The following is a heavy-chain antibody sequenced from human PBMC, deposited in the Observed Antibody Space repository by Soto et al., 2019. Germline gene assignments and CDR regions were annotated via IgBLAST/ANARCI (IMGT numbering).Heavy chain of an antibody. CDR3: ARYYYDSSGYFDF. D-gene: IGHD3-22*01. J-gene: IGHJ4*02. Sequence: GGSLRLSCAASGFTVSSNYMSWVRQAPGKGLEWVSVIYSGGSTYYADSVKGRFTISRDNSKNTLYLQMNSLRAEDTAVYYCARYYYDSSGYFDFWGQGTLVTVSS. CDR2: IYSGGST. V-gene: IGHV3-66*01. CDR1: GFTVSSNY.